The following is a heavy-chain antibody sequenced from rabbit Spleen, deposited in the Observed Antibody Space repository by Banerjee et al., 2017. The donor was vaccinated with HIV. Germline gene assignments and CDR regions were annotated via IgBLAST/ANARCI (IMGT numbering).Heavy chain of an antibody. D-gene: IGHD4-1*01. CDR3: ARDLDGVIGWNFGW. CDR2: IAGSSSGFT. CDR1: GFSFSSSDY. J-gene: IGHJ4*01. V-gene: IGHV1S40*01. Sequence: QSLEESGGGLVQPEGSLALTCKASGFSFSSSDYICWVRQAPGKGLEWISCIAGSSSGFTYSATWAKGRFTCSKASSTTVTLQMTSLTVADTATYFCARDLDGVIGWNFGWWGPGTLVTVS.